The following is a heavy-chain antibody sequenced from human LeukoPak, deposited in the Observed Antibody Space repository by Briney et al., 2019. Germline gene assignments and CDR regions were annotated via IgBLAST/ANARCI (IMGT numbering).Heavy chain of an antibody. V-gene: IGHV3-30*18. CDR2: ISYDGSNK. Sequence: GGSLRLSCAASGFTFSSYGMHWVRQAPGKGLEWVAVISYDGSNKYYADSVKGRFTISRDNSKNALSLQMNSLRVEDTAVYYCAKENPVGGTNYFDYWGQGTLVTVSS. CDR1: GFTFSSYG. J-gene: IGHJ4*02. D-gene: IGHD1-26*01. CDR3: AKENPVGGTNYFDY.